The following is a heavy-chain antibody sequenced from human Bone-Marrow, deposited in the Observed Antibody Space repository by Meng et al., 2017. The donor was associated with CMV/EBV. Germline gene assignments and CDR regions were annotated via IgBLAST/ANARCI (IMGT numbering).Heavy chain of an antibody. CDR2: ISGSGGST. J-gene: IGHJ4*02. D-gene: IGHD5-12*01. CDR3: ANDPPFNSWPNY. CDR1: GFTFSSYA. V-gene: IGHV3-23*01. Sequence: GGSLRLSCAASGFTFSSYAMSWVRQAPGKGLEWVSAISGSGGSTYYADSVKGRFTISRDNSKNTLYLQLNSLRAEDTAVYYCANDPPFNSWPNYWGQGTPVTVSS.